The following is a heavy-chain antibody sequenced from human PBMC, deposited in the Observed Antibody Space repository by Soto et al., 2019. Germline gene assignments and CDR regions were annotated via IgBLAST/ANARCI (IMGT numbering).Heavy chain of an antibody. CDR2: IWYDGSNK. J-gene: IGHJ4*02. Sequence: VQLVESGGGLVQPGGSLRLSCAASGFTFSSYGMHWVRQAPGKGLDWVAVIWYDGSNKDYADSVKGRFTISRDNSKNTLYLQMNSLRADDTAVYYCASSINWGQGTLVTVSS. CDR1: GFTFSSYG. V-gene: IGHV3-33*08. CDR3: ASSIN.